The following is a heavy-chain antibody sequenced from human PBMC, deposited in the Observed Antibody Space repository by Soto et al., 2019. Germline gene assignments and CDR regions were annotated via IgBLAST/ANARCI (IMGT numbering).Heavy chain of an antibody. V-gene: IGHV4-59*01. CDR1: GGSISSYY. CDR3: ARYRREAVAGYTLDN. Sequence: PSETLSLTCTVSGGSISSYYWTWIRQPPGKGLEWIGYIYYSGSTYYNPSLKSRVTISEDTSKSQFSLKVNSMTAADTAVYYCARYRREAVAGYTLDNWGQGILVTVSS. D-gene: IGHD6-13*01. J-gene: IGHJ4*02. CDR2: IYYSGST.